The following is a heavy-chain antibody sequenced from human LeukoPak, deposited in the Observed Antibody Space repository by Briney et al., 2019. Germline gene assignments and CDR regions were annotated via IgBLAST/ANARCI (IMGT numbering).Heavy chain of an antibody. CDR3: ARGQPPSYYDMDV. CDR2: IWSDGSSK. CDR1: GFTFSSYG. D-gene: IGHD6-13*01. V-gene: IGHV3-33*01. Sequence: PGRSLILSCAASGFTFSSYGMHWVRQAPGKALEWVAVIWSDGSSKHYADSVKGRFTISRDNSKNTLYLQMSSLRAEGTALYYCARGQPPSYYDMDVWGQGTTVTVSS. J-gene: IGHJ6*02.